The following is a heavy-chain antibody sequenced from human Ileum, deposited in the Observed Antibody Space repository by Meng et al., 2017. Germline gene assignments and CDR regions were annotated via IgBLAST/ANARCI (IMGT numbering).Heavy chain of an antibody. CDR1: GLSLSGSRVG. Sequence: QITLKESGATLKKPTQTRTLTCTFSGLSLSGSRVGVGWIRQPPGKALEWLAVNYWDEEIQDSPYLKSRLTITHDTSKNQVILTMTNMDPVDTGTYYCAHRGVGPFDNWGQGTLVTVSS. V-gene: IGHV2-5*02. J-gene: IGHJ4*02. D-gene: IGHD1-26*01. CDR3: AHRGVGPFDN. CDR2: NYWDEEI.